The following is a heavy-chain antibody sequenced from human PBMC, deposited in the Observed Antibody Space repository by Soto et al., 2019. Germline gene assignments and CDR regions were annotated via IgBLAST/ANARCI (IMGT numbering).Heavy chain of an antibody. CDR1: GFTFSSYE. V-gene: IGHV3-48*03. CDR2: ISGSDTTT. Sequence: PGGSLRLSCAVSGFTFSSYEMHWVRQAPGKGLEWVSYISGSDTTTLYVDSAKGRFTISRDNAKNSLYLQMNSLRVEDTAVYYCAREAHYYFDFWGQGTLVTVSS. CDR3: AREAHYYFDF. J-gene: IGHJ4*02.